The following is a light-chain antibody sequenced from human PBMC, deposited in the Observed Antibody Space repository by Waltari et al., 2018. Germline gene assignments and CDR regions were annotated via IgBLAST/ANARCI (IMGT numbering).Light chain of an antibody. CDR1: QRATSN. V-gene: IGKV3-15*01. J-gene: IGKJ1*01. CDR3: QQYNNWPPT. CDR2: DAS. Sequence: ETVMTQSPATLSLSPGERATLSCRASQRATSNLAWYQQKPGQAPSLLIYDASTRAAGVPARFSGSGSATEFTLTISSLQSEDFAVYYCQQYNNWPPTIGQGTKVEIK.